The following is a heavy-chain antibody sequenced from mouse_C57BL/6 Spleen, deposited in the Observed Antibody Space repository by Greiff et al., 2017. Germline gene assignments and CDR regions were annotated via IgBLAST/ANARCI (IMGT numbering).Heavy chain of an antibody. CDR1: GFSLTSYA. CDR2: IWTGGGT. V-gene: IGHV2-9-1*01. D-gene: IGHD1-1*01. Sequence: VKLVESGPGLVAPSQSLSITCTVSGFSLTSYAISWVRQPPGKGLEWLGVIWTGGGTHYNSALQSRLSISKDNSKSQVFLKMNSLQTDDTARYYCARNPYYGSRDYAMDYWGQGTSVTVSS. J-gene: IGHJ4*01. CDR3: ARNPYYGSRDYAMDY.